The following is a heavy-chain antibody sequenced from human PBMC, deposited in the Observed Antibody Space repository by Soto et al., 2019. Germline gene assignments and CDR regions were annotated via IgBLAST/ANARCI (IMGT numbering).Heavy chain of an antibody. CDR2: INPNTGGT. CDR3: ARVNHSNWFLLLFDY. D-gene: IGHD6-13*01. CDR1: GYTFTGYY. Sequence: ASVKVSCNASGYTFTGYYRHWVRQAPGQGLEWMGWINPNTGGTHFALKFKGRVTMTRDTSIRTADMELSSLRSDDAAVYYCARVNHSNWFLLLFDYWGQGTVVTVSS. V-gene: IGHV1-2*02. J-gene: IGHJ4*02.